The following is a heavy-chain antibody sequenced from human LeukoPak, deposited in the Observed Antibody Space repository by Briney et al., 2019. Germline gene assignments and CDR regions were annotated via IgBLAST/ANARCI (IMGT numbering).Heavy chain of an antibody. Sequence: PGGSLRLSCAASGFTFSSYWMHWVRQAPGKGLVWVSRINSAGSSTAYADSVKGRFTISRDNAENTLYLQMNSLRAEDTAVYYCTTMVQFGWGQGTLVTVSS. CDR3: TTMVQFG. V-gene: IGHV3-74*03. J-gene: IGHJ4*02. CDR2: INSAGSST. D-gene: IGHD3-10*01. CDR1: GFTFSSYW.